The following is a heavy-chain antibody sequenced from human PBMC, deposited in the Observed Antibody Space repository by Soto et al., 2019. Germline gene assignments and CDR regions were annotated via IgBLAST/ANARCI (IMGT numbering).Heavy chain of an antibody. Sequence: GGSVKVCFKASGGPFTGNPISLVRQAPGRGLEWMGGIIPMFGTTNYAQKFQGRVTITADESTTAAYMELNSLRSEDTAVYYCARQNTIASLSYYYGMEVWGQGTTVTVSS. CDR3: ARQNTIASLSYYYGMEV. CDR2: IIPMFGTT. CDR1: GGPFTGNP. J-gene: IGHJ6*01. D-gene: IGHD3-10*01. V-gene: IGHV1-69*13.